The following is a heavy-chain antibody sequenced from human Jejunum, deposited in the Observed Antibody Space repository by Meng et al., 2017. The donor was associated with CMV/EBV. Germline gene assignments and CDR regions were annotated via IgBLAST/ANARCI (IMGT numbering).Heavy chain of an antibody. J-gene: IGHJ4*02. CDR3: ARTVGYTYGLGN. CDR1: GFTVSSNY. D-gene: IGHD5-18*01. V-gene: IGHV3-53*01. Sequence: VQLVEAGGALFQPGGSLRLSCAASGFTVSSNYMSWVRQAPGKGLEWVSHIYADGSTYYADSVKGRFTISRDNPKNTLYLQMNTLRAEDTAVFYCARTVGYTYGLGNWGQGTLVTVSS. CDR2: IYADGST.